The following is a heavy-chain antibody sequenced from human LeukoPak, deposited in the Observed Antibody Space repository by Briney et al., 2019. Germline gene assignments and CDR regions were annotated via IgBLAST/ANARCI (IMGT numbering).Heavy chain of an antibody. CDR3: ARGVPSMVRGVTRFDY. CDR2: ISSSSSYI. V-gene: IGHV3-21*01. CDR1: GFTFSTYS. Sequence: GGSLRLSCAASGFTFSTYSMNWVRQPPGKGLEWVSSISSSSSYIYYADSVKGRFTISRDNAKNSLYLQMNSLRAEDTAVYYCARGVPSMVRGVTRFDYWGQGTLVTVSS. D-gene: IGHD3-10*01. J-gene: IGHJ4*02.